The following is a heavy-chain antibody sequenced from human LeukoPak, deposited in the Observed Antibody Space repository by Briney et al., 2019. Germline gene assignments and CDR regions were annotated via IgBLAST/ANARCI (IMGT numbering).Heavy chain of an antibody. CDR3: ARAQWRTYSYYYMDV. V-gene: IGHV3-74*01. CDR1: GFTFGNYC. CDR2: INSDGSST. J-gene: IGHJ6*03. D-gene: IGHD6-19*01. Sequence: GGSLRLSCAASGFTFGNYCMHWVRQAPGKGLVWVSRINSDGSSTSYAGYGKGRFTISRDDSKNTLYLQMNSLRAEDTAIYYCARAQWRTYSYYYMDVWGKGTTVTASS.